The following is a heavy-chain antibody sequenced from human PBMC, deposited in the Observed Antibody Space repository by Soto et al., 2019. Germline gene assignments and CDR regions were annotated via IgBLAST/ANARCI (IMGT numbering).Heavy chain of an antibody. CDR1: GYTFTSYG. D-gene: IGHD6-13*01. CDR3: ARDSSSWKVGWFDP. J-gene: IGHJ5*02. CDR2: ISAYNGNT. Sequence: ASVKVSCKASGYTFTSYGISWVRQAPGQGLEWMGWISAYNGNTNYAQKLQGRVTMTTDTSTSTAYMELRSLRSDDTAVYYCARDSSSWKVGWFDPWGQGTLVTVSS. V-gene: IGHV1-18*01.